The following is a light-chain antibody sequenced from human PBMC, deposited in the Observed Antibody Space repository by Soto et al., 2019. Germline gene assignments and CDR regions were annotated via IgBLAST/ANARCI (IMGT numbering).Light chain of an antibody. J-gene: IGKJ1*01. CDR1: QTISSW. CDR3: QQYYSYPWT. Sequence: DIHMTHSPSTLSVSLGEIVTITFRASQTISSWFAWYQQKPGKAPKLLIYKAYTLKSGVPSRFSGSGSGTEFTLTISSLQPDDFATYYCQQYYSYPWTFGQGTKVDIK. V-gene: IGKV1-5*03. CDR2: KAY.